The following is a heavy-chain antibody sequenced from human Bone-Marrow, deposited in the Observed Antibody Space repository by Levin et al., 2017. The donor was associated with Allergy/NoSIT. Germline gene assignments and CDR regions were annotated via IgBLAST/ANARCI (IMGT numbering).Heavy chain of an antibody. D-gene: IGHD2-15*01. Sequence: SETLSLTCTVSGGSISSSSYYWGWIRQPPGKGLEWIGSIYYSGSTYYNPSLKSRVTISVDTSKNQFSLKLSSVTAADTAVYYCVRRRGGSYMDFDYWGQGTLVTVSS. CDR1: GGSISSSSYY. V-gene: IGHV4-39*01. CDR3: VRRRGGSYMDFDY. J-gene: IGHJ4*02. CDR2: IYYSGST.